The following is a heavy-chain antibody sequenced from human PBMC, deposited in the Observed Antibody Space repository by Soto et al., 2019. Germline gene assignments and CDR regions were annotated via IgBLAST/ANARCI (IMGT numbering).Heavy chain of an antibody. J-gene: IGHJ4*02. V-gene: IGHV1-8*01. Sequence: ASVKVSCKASGYTFTSYDINWVRQATGQGLEWMGWMNPNSGNTAYAQKFQGRVTMTRNTSISTAYMELSSLRSEDTAVYYCTTVLGYGSGSYSPHWGQGTLVTVSS. D-gene: IGHD3-10*01. CDR1: GYTFTSYD. CDR3: TTVLGYGSGSYSPH. CDR2: MNPNSGNT.